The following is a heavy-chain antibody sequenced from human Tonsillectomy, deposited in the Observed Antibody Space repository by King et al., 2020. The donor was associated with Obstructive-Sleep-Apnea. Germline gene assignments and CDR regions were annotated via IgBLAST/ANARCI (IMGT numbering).Heavy chain of an antibody. V-gene: IGHV3-11*01. CDR2: IRRGGTTF. J-gene: IGHJ4*02. D-gene: IGHD3-10*01. Sequence: VQLVESGGGLVKPGGSLRLSCAASGFTFSDYYMSWILQAPGQGLEWVSYIRRGGTTFYYAASVKGRFTNSRDNAKNSLFLQMNSLRAEDTAVYYCARSYDSGNYYNGYFDYSGQGTLVTVSS. CDR1: GFTFSDYY. CDR3: ARSYDSGNYYNGYFDY.